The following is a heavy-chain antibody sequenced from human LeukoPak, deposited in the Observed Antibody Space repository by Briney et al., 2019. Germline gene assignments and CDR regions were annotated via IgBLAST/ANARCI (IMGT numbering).Heavy chain of an antibody. D-gene: IGHD2-15*01. Sequence: PGGSLRLSCAGSGFTFDEYAMHWVRQAPGKGLEWVSGISWNSGSIAYADSVKGRFTISRDNAKNLLFLQMSSPRAADTALYYCVKGHCSSSSCFPNYYYYMDVWGTGTTVTVSS. CDR3: VKGHCSSSSCFPNYYYYMDV. CDR2: ISWNSGSI. J-gene: IGHJ6*03. CDR1: GFTFDEYA. V-gene: IGHV3-9*01.